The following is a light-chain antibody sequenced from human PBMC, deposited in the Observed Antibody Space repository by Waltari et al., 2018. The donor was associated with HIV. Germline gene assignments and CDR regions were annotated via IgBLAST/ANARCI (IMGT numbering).Light chain of an antibody. J-gene: IGLJ2*01. Sequence: SYELTQPPPVSVSPGQTASITCSGDKSGDKYACWYQKKPGQSPVLVIYQDSKRPSGRPERFSGSTSGNTATLTICGTHAMEEADYYCQAWDSSTAGVVFGGGTKLTVL. CDR2: QDS. CDR3: QAWDSSTAGVV. CDR1: KSGDKY. V-gene: IGLV3-1*01.